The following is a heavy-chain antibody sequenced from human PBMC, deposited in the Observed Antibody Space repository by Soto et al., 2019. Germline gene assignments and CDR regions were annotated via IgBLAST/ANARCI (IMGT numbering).Heavy chain of an antibody. CDR2: ISYDGSNK. Sequence: QVQLVESGGGVVQPGRSLRLSCAASGFTFSSYAMHWVRQAPGKGLEWVAVISYDGSNKYYADSVKGRFTISRDNSKNTLYLQMNSLRAEDTAVYYGARAYEGDYLDYWGQGTLVTVSS. D-gene: IGHD3-16*01. CDR1: GFTFSSYA. V-gene: IGHV3-30-3*01. J-gene: IGHJ4*02. CDR3: ARAYEGDYLDY.